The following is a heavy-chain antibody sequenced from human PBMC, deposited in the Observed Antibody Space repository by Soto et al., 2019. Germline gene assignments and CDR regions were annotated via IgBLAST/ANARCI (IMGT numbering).Heavy chain of an antibody. CDR2: INPNSGGT. CDR1: GYTFTGYY. CDR3: ARAGYSSSAAFDY. Sequence: ASVKVSCKASGYTFTGYYMHWVRQAPGQGLEWMGWINPNSGGTNYAQKFQGWVTMTRDTSISTAYMELSRLRSDDTAVYYCARAGYSSSAAFDYCGQGTLVTVSS. J-gene: IGHJ4*02. D-gene: IGHD6-6*01. V-gene: IGHV1-2*04.